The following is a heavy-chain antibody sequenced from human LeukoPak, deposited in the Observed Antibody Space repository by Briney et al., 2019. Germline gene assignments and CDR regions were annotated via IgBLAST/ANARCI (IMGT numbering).Heavy chain of an antibody. D-gene: IGHD4-17*01. CDR2: ISGGGGST. V-gene: IGHV3-23*01. CDR1: GFTFSIYA. CDR3: VKGATVTTRPNYDY. J-gene: IGHJ4*02. Sequence: GGSLRLSCAASGFTFSIYAMTWVRQAPGKGLEWVSVISGGGGSTYYGDSVKGRSTISRDNSKNTLFLQMNSLRVEDTATYYCVKGATVTTRPNYDYWGQGTLVTVSS.